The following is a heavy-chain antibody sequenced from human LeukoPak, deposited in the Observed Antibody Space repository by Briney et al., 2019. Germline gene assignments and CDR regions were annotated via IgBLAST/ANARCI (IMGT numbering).Heavy chain of an antibody. CDR3: ARDYDFWSGYYPHRFDP. D-gene: IGHD3-3*01. CDR1: GGSISSYY. CDR2: IYTSGST. Sequence: SETLSLTCTVSGGSISSYYWSWIRQPAGKGLEWIGRIYTSGSTNYNPSLKSRVTMSVDTSKNQFSLKLSSVTAADTAVYYCARDYDFWSGYYPHRFDPWGQGTLVTVSS. J-gene: IGHJ5*02. V-gene: IGHV4-4*07.